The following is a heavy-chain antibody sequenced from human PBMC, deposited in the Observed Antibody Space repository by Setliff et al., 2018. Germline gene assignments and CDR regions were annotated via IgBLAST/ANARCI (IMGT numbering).Heavy chain of an antibody. D-gene: IGHD2-2*01. CDR3: VRDRAAIVVGPPTAAFDI. Sequence: ASVKVSCKAFGYTFAKYGTSWVRQAPGQGLEWMGWISGYNGYTVYAQKLQGRVTLTTDASTGTAYMEVRSLRSDDTAQYYCVRDRAAIVVGPPTAAFDIWGQGTMVTVS. J-gene: IGHJ3*02. CDR1: GYTFAKYG. CDR2: ISGYNGYT. V-gene: IGHV1-18*01.